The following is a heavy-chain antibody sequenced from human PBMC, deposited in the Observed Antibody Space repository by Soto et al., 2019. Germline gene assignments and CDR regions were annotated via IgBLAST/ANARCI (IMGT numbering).Heavy chain of an antibody. Sequence: EVQLVESGGGLVKPGGSLRLSCAASGFTFSNAWMSWVRQAPGKGLEWVGRIKSKTDGGTTDYAAPVKGRFTISRDDSKNTLYLQMNSLNTEDTAVYYCTTDAFENMITSEYYFDYWGQGTLVTVSS. J-gene: IGHJ4*02. CDR2: IKSKTDGGTT. V-gene: IGHV3-15*01. CDR1: GFTFSNAW. CDR3: TTDAFENMITSEYYFDY. D-gene: IGHD3-16*01.